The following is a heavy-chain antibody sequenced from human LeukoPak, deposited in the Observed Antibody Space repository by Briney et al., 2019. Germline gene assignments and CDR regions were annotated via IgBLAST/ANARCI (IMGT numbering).Heavy chain of an antibody. D-gene: IGHD2-2*01. V-gene: IGHV1-69*13. Sequence: SVKVSCKASGGTFSSYAISWVRQAPGQGLEWMGGIIPIFATGNYAQKFQGRVTITADESTSTAYMELSSLRSEDTAVYYCARDTLVVPAAMRGNYYYYGMDVWGQGTTVTVSS. CDR1: GGTFSSYA. CDR2: IIPIFATG. J-gene: IGHJ6*02. CDR3: ARDTLVVPAAMRGNYYYYGMDV.